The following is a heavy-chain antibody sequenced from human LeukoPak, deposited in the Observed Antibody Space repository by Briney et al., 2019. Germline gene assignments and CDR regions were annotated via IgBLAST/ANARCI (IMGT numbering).Heavy chain of an antibody. CDR3: ARGGMAYFDY. D-gene: IGHD6-13*01. V-gene: IGHV1-24*01. CDR2: FDPEDGET. CDR1: GYTLTELS. Sequence: ASVKVSCKVSGYTLTELSMHWVRQAPGKGLEWMGGFDPEDGETIYAQKFQGRVTMTTDTSTSTAYMDLRSLRSDDTAVYYCARGGMAYFDYWGQGTLVTVSS. J-gene: IGHJ4*02.